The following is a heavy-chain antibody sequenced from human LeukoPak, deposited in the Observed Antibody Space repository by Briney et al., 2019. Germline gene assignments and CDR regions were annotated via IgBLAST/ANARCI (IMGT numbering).Heavy chain of an antibody. D-gene: IGHD3-22*01. CDR2: IYSGGST. J-gene: IGHJ6*02. CDR1: RFTVSSNY. CDR3: ARDDSSGYYYYYYYGMDV. V-gene: IGHV3-66*02. Sequence: GGSLRLSCAASRFTVSSNYMSWVRQAPGEGLEWVSVIYSGGSTYYADSVKGRFTISRDNSKNTLYLQMNSLRAEDTAVYYCARDDSSGYYYYYYYGMDVWGQGTTVTVSS.